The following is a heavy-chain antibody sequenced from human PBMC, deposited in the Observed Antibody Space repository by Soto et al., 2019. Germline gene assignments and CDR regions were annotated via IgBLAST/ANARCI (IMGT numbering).Heavy chain of an antibody. D-gene: IGHD7-27*01. CDR2: MNPNNGNT. CDR3: ARGPRNWGVDY. J-gene: IGHJ4*02. V-gene: IGHV1-8*01. Sequence: QVQLVQSGAEVKKPGASVKVSCKAAAYTFTSYDINWVRQATGQDFEWMGWMNPNNGNTAYAQKFQRXXTXTXATSKSTAFMELSSLTSEDTAVYYGARGPRNWGVDYWGQGTLVTVSS. CDR1: AYTFTSYD.